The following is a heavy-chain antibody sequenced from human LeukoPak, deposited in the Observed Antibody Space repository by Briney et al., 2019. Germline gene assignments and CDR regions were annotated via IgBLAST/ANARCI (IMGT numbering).Heavy chain of an antibody. CDR3: AKDRRYYGSGSYSPFDY. J-gene: IGHJ4*02. Sequence: GGSLRLSCAASGFTFSSYAMSWVRQAPGKGLEWVSTISGSGGSTYYADSVKGRFTISGDNSKNTLYLQMNSLRAEDTAVYYCAKDRRYYGSGSYSPFDYWGQGTLVTVSS. CDR2: ISGSGGST. D-gene: IGHD3-10*01. CDR1: GFTFSSYA. V-gene: IGHV3-23*01.